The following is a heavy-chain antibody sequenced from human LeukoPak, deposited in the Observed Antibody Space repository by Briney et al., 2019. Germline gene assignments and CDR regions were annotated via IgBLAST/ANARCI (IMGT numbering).Heavy chain of an antibody. CDR3: ARKGEGPATAIDY. CDR2: IYSSGRT. J-gene: IGHJ4*02. V-gene: IGHV4-39*07. CDR1: GVSIISTNSY. Sequence: SETLSLTCTVSGVSIISTNSYWGWIRQSPRTGLEWIGNIYSSGRTYYNPSLKSRVTISIDMSEIQFSLKLTSVTAADTAVYYCARKGEGPATAIDYWGQGTLVTVSS. D-gene: IGHD2-15*01.